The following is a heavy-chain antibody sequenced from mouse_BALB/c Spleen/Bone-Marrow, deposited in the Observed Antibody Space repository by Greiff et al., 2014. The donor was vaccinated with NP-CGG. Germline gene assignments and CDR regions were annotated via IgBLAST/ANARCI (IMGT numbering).Heavy chain of an antibody. J-gene: IGHJ4*01. CDR3: TRDSYYVFYAMDY. CDR1: GFTFSSYG. V-gene: IGHV5-6-3*01. D-gene: IGHD2-12*01. Sequence: EVKLMESGGGLVQPGGSLKLSRAASGFTFSSYGMSWVRQTPDKRLELVATINSNGGSTYYPDSVKGRFTISRDNAKNTLYLQMSSLKSEDTALYCCTRDSYYVFYAMDYWGQGTSVTVSS. CDR2: INSNGGST.